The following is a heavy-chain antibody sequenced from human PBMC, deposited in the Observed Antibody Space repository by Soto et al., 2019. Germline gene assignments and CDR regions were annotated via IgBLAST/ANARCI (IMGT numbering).Heavy chain of an antibody. CDR3: ARREWVYSSSLNYYGMDV. D-gene: IGHD6-6*01. J-gene: IGHJ6*02. V-gene: IGHV5-10-1*03. Sequence: EVQLVQSGAEVKKPGESLRISCKGSGYSFTSYWISWVRQMPGKGLEWMGRIDPSDSYTNYSPSFQGHVTISADKSISTAYLQWSSLKASDTAMYYCARREWVYSSSLNYYGMDVWGQGTTVTVSS. CDR2: IDPSDSYT. CDR1: GYSFTSYW.